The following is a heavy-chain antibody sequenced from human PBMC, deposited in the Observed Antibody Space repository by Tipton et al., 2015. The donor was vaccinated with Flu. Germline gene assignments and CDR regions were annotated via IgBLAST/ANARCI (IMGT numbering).Heavy chain of an antibody. CDR1: GFTFSNYW. CDR2: IKQDGSEK. CDR3: ARVRGSDYDSSGNWRLGNYYYYGLDV. D-gene: IGHD3-22*01. Sequence: VQLVQSGRGLVQPGGSLRLSCAASGFTFSNYWMSWVRQAPGKGLEWVAKIKQDGSEKHYVDSVKGRFTISRDNAKKSLYLQMNSLRAEDSAVYYCARVRGSDYDSSGNWRLGNYYYYGLDVWGQGTAVTVSS. J-gene: IGHJ6*02. V-gene: IGHV3-7*01.